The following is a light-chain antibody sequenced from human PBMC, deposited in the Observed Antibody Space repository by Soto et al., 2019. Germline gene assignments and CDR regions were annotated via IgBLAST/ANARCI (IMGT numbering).Light chain of an antibody. CDR1: QAIRND. Sequence: IQMTQCPSSLSASVGGRVTITCLASQAIRNDLGWYQQKPGKAPKLLIYKASTLKSGVPSRFSGSGSGTEFTLTISSLQPDDFATYYCQHYNSYSEAFGQGTKADIK. V-gene: IGKV1-5*03. CDR3: QHYNSYSEA. J-gene: IGKJ1*01. CDR2: KAS.